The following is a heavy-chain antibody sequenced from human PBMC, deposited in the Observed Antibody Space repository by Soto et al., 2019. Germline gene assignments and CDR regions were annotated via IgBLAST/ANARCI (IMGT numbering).Heavy chain of an antibody. CDR2: INHSGST. D-gene: IGHD3-3*01. Sequence: TSETLSLTCAVYGGSFSCYYWSWIRQPPGKGLEWIGEINHSGSTNYNPSLKSRVTISVDTSKNQFSLKLSSVTAADTAVYYCARHLRVVRRNLVYYDFWSGYFLAGMDVWGQGTTVTVSS. V-gene: IGHV4-34*01. CDR1: GGSFSCYY. CDR3: ARHLRVVRRNLVYYDFWSGYFLAGMDV. J-gene: IGHJ6*02.